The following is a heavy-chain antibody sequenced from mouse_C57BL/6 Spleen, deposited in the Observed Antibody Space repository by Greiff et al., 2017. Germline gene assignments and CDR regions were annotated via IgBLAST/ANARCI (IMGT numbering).Heavy chain of an antibody. CDR2: FYPGSGSI. CDR3: ARHEDYYGSSVYAMDY. D-gene: IGHD1-1*01. V-gene: IGHV1-62-2*01. CDR1: GYTFTEYT. J-gene: IGHJ4*01. Sequence: QVQLKESGAELVKPGASVKLSCKASGYTFTEYTIHWVKQRSGQGLEWIGWFYPGSGSIKYNEKFKDKATLTADKSSSTVYMELSRLTSENSAIYVSARHEDYYGSSVYAMDYWGQGTSVTVSS.